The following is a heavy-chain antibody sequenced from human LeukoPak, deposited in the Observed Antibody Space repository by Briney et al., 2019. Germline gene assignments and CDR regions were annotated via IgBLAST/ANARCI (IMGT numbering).Heavy chain of an antibody. CDR2: IYYSGST. V-gene: IGHV4-39*07. Sequence: SETLSLTCTVSGGSIRSTNYYWGWIRQPPGKGLEWIGSIYYSGSTYYNPSLKSRVTILVDTSKNQFSLKLSSVTAADTAVYYCARAYYYGSGSYSLFDYWGQGTLVTVSS. CDR1: GGSIRSTNYY. CDR3: ARAYYYGSGSYSLFDY. J-gene: IGHJ4*02. D-gene: IGHD3-10*01.